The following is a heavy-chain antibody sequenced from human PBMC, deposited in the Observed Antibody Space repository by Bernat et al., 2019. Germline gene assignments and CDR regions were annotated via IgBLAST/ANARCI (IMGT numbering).Heavy chain of an antibody. CDR1: GGSISSGGYS. J-gene: IGHJ6*02. CDR2: IYHSGST. V-gene: IGHV4-30-2*01. D-gene: IGHD4-17*01. CDR3: AGARVYGDPGYYYYGMDV. Sequence: QLQLQESGSGLVKPSQTLSLTCAVSGGSISSGGYSWSWIRQPPGKGLEWIWYIYHSGSTYYNPSLKSRVTISVDRSKNQFSLKLSSVTAADAAVYYCAGARVYGDPGYYYYGMDVWGQGTTVTVSS.